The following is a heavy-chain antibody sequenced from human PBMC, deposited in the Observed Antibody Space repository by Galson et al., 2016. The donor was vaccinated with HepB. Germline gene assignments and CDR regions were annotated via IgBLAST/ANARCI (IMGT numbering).Heavy chain of an antibody. Sequence: SLRLSCAASGFTFSSYSMHWVRQAPGKGLEWVAVISYYGSDKYYADSVKGRFTISRDNSKNTLYLQMNSLRAEDTAVYYCAKDRQLWLGRIDYWGQGTLVTVSS. CDR2: ISYYGSDK. V-gene: IGHV3-30*18. D-gene: IGHD5-18*01. J-gene: IGHJ4*02. CDR1: GFTFSSYS. CDR3: AKDRQLWLGRIDY.